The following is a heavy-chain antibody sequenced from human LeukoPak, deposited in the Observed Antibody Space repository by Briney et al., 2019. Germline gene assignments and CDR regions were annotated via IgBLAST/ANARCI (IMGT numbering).Heavy chain of an antibody. CDR2: ISSSSSYI. J-gene: IGHJ5*02. CDR3: ARENRP. D-gene: IGHD1-14*01. V-gene: IGHV3-21*01. CDR1: GGSISSSS. Sequence: ETPSLTCTVSGGSISSSSYYWGWIRQPPGKGLEWVSSISSSSSYIYYADSVKGRFTISRDNAKNSLYLQMNSLRAEDTAVYYCARENRPWGQGTLVTVSS.